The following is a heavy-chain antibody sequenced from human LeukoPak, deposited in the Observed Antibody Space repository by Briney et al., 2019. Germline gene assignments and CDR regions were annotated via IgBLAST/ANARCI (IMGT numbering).Heavy chain of an antibody. J-gene: IGHJ3*02. D-gene: IGHD3-3*01. CDR2: IYSSGST. CDR3: ARGRITIFGVATNNDAFDI. V-gene: IGHV4-39*07. CDR1: GDSISSGNFY. Sequence: SETLSLTCTVSGDSISSGNFYWGWIRQPPGKGLEWIGSIYSSGSTYYNPSLKSRVTISVDTPKNQFSLKLSSVTAADTAEYYCARGRITIFGVATNNDAFDIWGQGTMVTVSS.